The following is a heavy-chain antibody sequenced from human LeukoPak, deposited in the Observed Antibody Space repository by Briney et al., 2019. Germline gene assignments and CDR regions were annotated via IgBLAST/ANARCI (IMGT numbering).Heavy chain of an antibody. CDR1: GYIFIYYQ. V-gene: IGHV1-2*02. CDR2: INPDSGGT. J-gene: IGHJ4*02. Sequence: ASVKVSCKTSGYIFIYYQIHWVRQAPGQGLEWMGWINPDSGGTNSAQKFQGRVTMTRDTSISTAYMELSRLRSDDTAVYYCARGPDVLLWFGESYGDFDYWGQGTLVTVSS. D-gene: IGHD3-10*01. CDR3: ARGPDVLLWFGESYGDFDY.